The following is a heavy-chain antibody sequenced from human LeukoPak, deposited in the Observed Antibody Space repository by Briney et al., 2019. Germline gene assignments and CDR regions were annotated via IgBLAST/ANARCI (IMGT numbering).Heavy chain of an antibody. CDR3: ARALIRSIAAED. Sequence: ASVKVSCKASGGTFSSYAISWVRQAPGQGLEWMGRIIPILGIANYAQKFQGRVTITADKSTSTAYMELSSLRSEDTAVYYCARALIRSIAAEDWGQGTLVTVFS. J-gene: IGHJ4*02. CDR1: GGTFSSYA. CDR2: IIPILGIA. V-gene: IGHV1-69*04. D-gene: IGHD6-6*01.